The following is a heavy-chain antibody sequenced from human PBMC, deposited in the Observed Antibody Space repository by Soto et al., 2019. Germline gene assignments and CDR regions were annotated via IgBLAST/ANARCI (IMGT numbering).Heavy chain of an antibody. J-gene: IGHJ4*01. D-gene: IGHD2-21*02. CDR1: GGSISSYY. Sequence: SETLSLTCTVSGGSISSYYWSWIRQPPGKGLEWIGYIYYSGSTNYNPSLKSRVTISVDTSKNQFSLKLSSVTAADTAVYYCASDRSTGTAIRFDYWGQGTMVTVSS. CDR2: IYYSGST. V-gene: IGHV4-59*13. CDR3: ASDRSTGTAIRFDY.